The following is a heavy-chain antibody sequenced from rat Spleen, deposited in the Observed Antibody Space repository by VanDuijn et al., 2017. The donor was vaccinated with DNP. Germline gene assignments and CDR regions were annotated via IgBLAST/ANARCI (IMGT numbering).Heavy chain of an antibody. CDR3: ASWAPIAPISTSNY. CDR2: ISTSSSTT. J-gene: IGHJ2*01. D-gene: IGHD1-2*01. Sequence: EVQLVESGGGLVQPGRSLKLSCAASGFSFSNYGMAWVRQAPTKGLEWVAFISTSSSTTYYRDSVKGRFTVSRDNAKSTLYLQMSSLRSEDTATYYCASWAPIAPISTSNYWGQGVMVTVSS. V-gene: IGHV5S13*01. CDR1: GFSFSNYG.